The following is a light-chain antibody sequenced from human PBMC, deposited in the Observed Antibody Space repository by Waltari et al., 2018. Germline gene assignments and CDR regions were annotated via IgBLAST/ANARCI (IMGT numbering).Light chain of an antibody. CDR3: SSHTTSSTLV. V-gene: IGLV2-14*03. CDR2: DVT. J-gene: IGLJ2*01. CDR1: SSDVGRYNF. Sequence: QSALTQPASVSGSPGQSITISCTGSSSDVGRYNFVSVYQQHPGKAPKLMIFDVTGRPSGVSDPFAGSKSGNTASLTISGLQPEDEADYYCSSHTTSSTLVFGGGTRVTVL.